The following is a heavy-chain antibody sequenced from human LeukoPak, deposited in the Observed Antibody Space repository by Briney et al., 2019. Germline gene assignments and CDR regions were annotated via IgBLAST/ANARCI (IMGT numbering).Heavy chain of an antibody. CDR3: ARDLVGITMVRGVIPYFDY. D-gene: IGHD3-10*01. V-gene: IGHV1-2*02. Sequence: ASVKVSCKASGGTFSSYAISWVRQAPGQGLEWMGWINPNSGGTNYAQKLQGRVTMTRDTSISTAYMELSRLRSDDTAVYYCARDLVGITMVRGVIPYFDYWGQGTLVTVSS. J-gene: IGHJ4*02. CDR1: GGTFSSYA. CDR2: INPNSGGT.